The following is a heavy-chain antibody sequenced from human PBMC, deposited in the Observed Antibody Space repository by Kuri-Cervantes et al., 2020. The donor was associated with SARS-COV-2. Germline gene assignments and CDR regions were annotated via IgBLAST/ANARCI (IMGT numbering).Heavy chain of an antibody. J-gene: IGHJ5*02. CDR3: AREDRYGGNLNWFDP. CDR2: IYSGGST. CDR1: GFTVSSNY. V-gene: IGHV3-53*01. D-gene: IGHD1-26*01. Sequence: GGSLRLSCAASGFTVSSNYMSWVRQAPGKGLEWVSVIYSGGSTYYADSVQGRFTISRDNSKNTLYLQMNSLRVEDTAVYYCAREDRYGGNLNWFDPWGQGILVTVSS.